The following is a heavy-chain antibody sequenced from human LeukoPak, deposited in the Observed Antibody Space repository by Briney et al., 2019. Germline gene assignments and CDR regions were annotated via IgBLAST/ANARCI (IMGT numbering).Heavy chain of an antibody. CDR1: GFTFSSYG. Sequence: GGSLRLSCAASGFTFSSYGMHWVRQAPGKGLEWVAVISYDGSNKYYADSVKGRFTISRDNSKNTLYLQVNSLRAEDTAVYYCARDYCTNGVCYFDYWGQGTLVTVSS. J-gene: IGHJ4*02. D-gene: IGHD2-8*01. CDR3: ARDYCTNGVCYFDY. CDR2: ISYDGSNK. V-gene: IGHV3-30*03.